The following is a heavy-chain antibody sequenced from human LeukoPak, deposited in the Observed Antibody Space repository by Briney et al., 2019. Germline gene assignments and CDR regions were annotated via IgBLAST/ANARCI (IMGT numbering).Heavy chain of an antibody. V-gene: IGHV4-34*01. Sequence: SETLSLTCAVYGGSFSGYYWSWIRQPPGKGLEWIGEINHSRSTNYNPSLKSRVTISVDTSKNQFSLKLSSVTAADTAVYYCARGYSSSHYFDYWGQGTLVTVSS. CDR1: GGSFSGYY. CDR2: INHSRST. J-gene: IGHJ4*02. D-gene: IGHD6-13*01. CDR3: ARGYSSSHYFDY.